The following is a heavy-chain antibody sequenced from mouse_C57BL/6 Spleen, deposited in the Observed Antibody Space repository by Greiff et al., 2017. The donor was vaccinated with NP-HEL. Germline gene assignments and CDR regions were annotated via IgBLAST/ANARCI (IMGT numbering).Heavy chain of an antibody. CDR1: GYAFSSYW. J-gene: IGHJ4*01. D-gene: IGHD2-12*01. V-gene: IGHV1-80*01. CDR2: IYPGDGDT. Sequence: VQLQQSGAELVKPGASVKISCKASGYAFSSYWMNWVKQRPGKGLEWIGHIYPGDGDTNYNGKFKGKATLTADKSSSTAYMKLNSLTSEDSAVYFCARIGSYDSAMDYWGQGTTVTVSS. CDR3: ARIGSYDSAMDY.